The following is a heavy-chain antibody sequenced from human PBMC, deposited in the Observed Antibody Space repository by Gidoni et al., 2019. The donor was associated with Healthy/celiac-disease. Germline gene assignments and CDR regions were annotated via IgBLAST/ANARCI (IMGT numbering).Heavy chain of an antibody. J-gene: IGHJ4*02. Sequence: EVQLLESGGGLVQPGGSLRVSGAASGFTFSSYAMSWVRQAPGKGLEWVSAISGSGGSTYSADSVKGRFTISRDNSKNTLYLQMNSLRAEDTAVYYCAAGDGDYNFREDYWGQGTLVTVSS. CDR3: AAGDGDYNFREDY. CDR1: GFTFSSYA. D-gene: IGHD4-17*01. V-gene: IGHV3-23*01. CDR2: ISGSGGST.